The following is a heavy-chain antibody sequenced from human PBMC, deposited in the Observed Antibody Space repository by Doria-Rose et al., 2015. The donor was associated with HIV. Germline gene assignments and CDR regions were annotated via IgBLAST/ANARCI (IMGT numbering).Heavy chain of an antibody. Sequence: QVTLKESGPVLVKPTETLTLTCTVSGVSLSSPGMGVSWIRQPPGKALEWLANIFSDYERSYKTSLKSRLTISRGTSKSQVVLTMTDMDPVDTATYYCARIKSSRWSHKYYFDFWGQGALVIVSA. J-gene: IGHJ4*02. D-gene: IGHD6-13*01. V-gene: IGHV2-26*01. CDR3: ARIKSSRWSHKYYFDF. CDR2: IFSDYER. CDR1: GVSLSSPGMG.